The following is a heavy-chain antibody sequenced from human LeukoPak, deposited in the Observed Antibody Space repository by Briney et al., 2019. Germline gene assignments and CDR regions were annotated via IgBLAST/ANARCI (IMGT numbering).Heavy chain of an antibody. J-gene: IGHJ4*02. CDR2: INHSGST. CDR3: ARGFYLTWGLNYDSSGLNYFDY. CDR1: GGSFSGYY. V-gene: IGHV4-34*01. D-gene: IGHD3-22*01. Sequence: SETLSLTCAVYGGSFSGYYWSWIRQPPGKGLEWIGEINHSGSTNYNPSLKSRVTISVDTSKNQFSLKLSSVTAADTAVYYCARGFYLTWGLNYDSSGLNYFDYWGQGTLVTVSS.